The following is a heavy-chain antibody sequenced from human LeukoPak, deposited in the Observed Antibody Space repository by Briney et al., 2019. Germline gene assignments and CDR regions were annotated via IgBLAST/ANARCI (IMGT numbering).Heavy chain of an antibody. CDR2: INNRGTT. CDR1: GDSITSDY. CDR3: ARYRDGDRDISLDI. V-gene: IGHV4-59*08. Sequence: SETLSLTCTVPGDSITSDYWSWIRQPPGKGLEWIGFINNRGTTSHNPSLTSRVTISRDMSKNQFALKLSSVSAADTAVYYCARYRDGDRDISLDIWGQGTLVTVSS. J-gene: IGHJ4*02. D-gene: IGHD4-17*01.